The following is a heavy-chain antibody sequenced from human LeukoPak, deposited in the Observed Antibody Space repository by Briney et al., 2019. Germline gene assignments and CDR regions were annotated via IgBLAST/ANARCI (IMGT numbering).Heavy chain of an antibody. CDR3: ARGYYDSSGCYQNFDY. CDR1: GGSISSGSYY. V-gene: IGHV4-61*02. D-gene: IGHD3-22*01. J-gene: IGHJ4*02. CDR2: IYTSGST. Sequence: SETLSLTCTVSGGSISSGSYYWSWIRQPAGKGLEWIGRIYTSGSTNYNPSLKSRVTISVDTSKNQFSLKLSSVTAADTAVYYCARGYYDSSGCYQNFDYWGQGTLVTVSS.